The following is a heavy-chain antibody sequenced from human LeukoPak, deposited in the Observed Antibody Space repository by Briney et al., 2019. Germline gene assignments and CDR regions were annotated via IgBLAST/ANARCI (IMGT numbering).Heavy chain of an antibody. Sequence: PGAPVKVSCKASGYTFTGYYMHWVRQAPGQGLEWMGRINPNSGGTNYAQKFQGRVTMTRDTSISTAYMELSRLRSDDTAVYYCAGGAVAVAVDSYRGQGTLVTVSS. V-gene: IGHV1-2*06. CDR2: INPNSGGT. D-gene: IGHD6-19*01. CDR3: AGGAVAVAVDSY. CDR1: GYTFTGYY. J-gene: IGHJ4*02.